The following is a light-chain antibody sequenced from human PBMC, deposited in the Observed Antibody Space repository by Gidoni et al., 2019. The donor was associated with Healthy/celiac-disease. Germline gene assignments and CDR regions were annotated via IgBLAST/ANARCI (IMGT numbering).Light chain of an antibody. V-gene: IGKV3-15*01. CDR2: GAS. Sequence: EIVMTQSQATLSVSPGERATLPCRASQSVSSNLAWYQQKPGQAPRLLIYGASTRATGIPARFSGSGSGTEFTLTISSLQSEDFAVYYCQQYNNWLLFTFGPGTKVDIK. CDR3: QQYNNWLLFT. J-gene: IGKJ3*01. CDR1: QSVSSN.